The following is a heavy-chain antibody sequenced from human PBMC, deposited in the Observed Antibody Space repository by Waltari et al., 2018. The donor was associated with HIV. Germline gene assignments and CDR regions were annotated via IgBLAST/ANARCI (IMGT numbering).Heavy chain of an antibody. J-gene: IGHJ4*02. Sequence: QVQLVESGGGVVQPGGSRRLSSAASEFPFRHLGTHWVRQAPGKGLEVVGSIRYDGSDTYYEESMKGRFTISRDNSKNTLYLQMNSLRSEDTAVYYCARSSGGGTSGWFRWGQGTLVTVSS. V-gene: IGHV3-30*02. CDR1: EFPFRHLG. CDR3: ARSSGGGTSGWFR. D-gene: IGHD6-19*01. CDR2: IRYDGSDT.